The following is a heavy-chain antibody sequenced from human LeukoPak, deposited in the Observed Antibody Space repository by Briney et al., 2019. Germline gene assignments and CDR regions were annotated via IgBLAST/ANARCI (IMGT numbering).Heavy chain of an antibody. CDR2: ISGIGDTT. J-gene: IGHJ4*02. CDR1: GFTFSTYA. D-gene: IGHD3-22*01. Sequence: GGSLRLSCAASGFTFSTYAMSWVRQAPGKGLEWVSAISGIGDTTYYADSVKGRFTVSRDNSRNTLYLQMNSLRAEDTAVYYCAKRSVYDSSTYQYDFWGQGTLVTVSS. V-gene: IGHV3-23*01. CDR3: AKRSVYDSSTYQYDF.